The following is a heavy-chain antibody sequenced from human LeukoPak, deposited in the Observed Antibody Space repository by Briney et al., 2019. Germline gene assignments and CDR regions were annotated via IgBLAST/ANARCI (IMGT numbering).Heavy chain of an antibody. J-gene: IGHJ5*02. CDR1: GGSFSGYY. V-gene: IGHV4-34*01. D-gene: IGHD6-19*01. CDR2: INHSGST. CDR3: ARKVAAVNWFDP. Sequence: PSETLSLTCAVYGGSFSGYYWSWIRQPPRKGLEWIGEINHSGSTNYNPSLKSRVTISVDTSKNQFSLKLSSVTAADTAVYYCARKVAAVNWFDPWGQGTLVTVSS.